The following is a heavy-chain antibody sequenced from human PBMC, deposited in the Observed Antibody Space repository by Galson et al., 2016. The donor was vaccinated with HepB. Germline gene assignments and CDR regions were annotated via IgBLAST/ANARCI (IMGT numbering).Heavy chain of an antibody. CDR1: GYSISSGYQ. CDR2: MYHSGSP. V-gene: IGHV4-38-2*01. D-gene: IGHD6-13*01. J-gene: IGHJ4*02. CDR3: ARGSLWYDY. Sequence: SETLSLICAVSGYSISSGYQWGWIRQPPGRGLEWIGSMYHSGSPYYNPSLKSRVTISVDTSKNQFSLKLSSVTAADTAVYYCARGSLWYDYWGQGTLVTVSS.